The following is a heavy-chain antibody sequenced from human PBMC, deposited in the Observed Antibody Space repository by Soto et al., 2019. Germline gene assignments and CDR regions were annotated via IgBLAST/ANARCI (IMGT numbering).Heavy chain of an antibody. Sequence: EVQLVESGGGLVKPGGSLRLSCAASGFTFSSYSMNWVRQAPGKGLEWVSSISSSSSYIYYADSVKGRFTISRDNAKNSLYLQMNSRRAEDTAVYYCAMAAYDLVVIWGQGTMVTVSS. CDR2: ISSSSSYI. CDR1: GFTFSSYS. CDR3: AMAAYDLVVI. D-gene: IGHD2-21*01. V-gene: IGHV3-21*01. J-gene: IGHJ3*02.